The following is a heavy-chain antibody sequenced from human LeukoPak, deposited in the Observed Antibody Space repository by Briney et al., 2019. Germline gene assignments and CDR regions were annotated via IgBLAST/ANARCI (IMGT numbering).Heavy chain of an antibody. J-gene: IGHJ4*02. CDR2: ITHILGIT. D-gene: IGHD2-15*01. CDR3: ARGGYCSCGSCYDLFDY. Sequence: SVKVSCKASGGTFSSYAISWVRPAPGEGLEWMGRITHILGITNNAQKFQGRDTITADKTTSTAYMELSRLRSEDTGVYYCARGGYCSCGSCYDLFDYWGQGTLVTVSS. CDR1: GGTFSSYA. V-gene: IGHV1-69*04.